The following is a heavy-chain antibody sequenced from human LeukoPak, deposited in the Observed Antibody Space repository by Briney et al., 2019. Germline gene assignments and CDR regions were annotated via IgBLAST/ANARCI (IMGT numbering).Heavy chain of an antibody. D-gene: IGHD2-2*01. V-gene: IGHV1-8*02. J-gene: IGHJ4*02. CDR1: GYTFTSYG. Sequence: ASVKVSCKASGYTFTSYGISWVRQAPGQGLEWMGWVNPNSGSTGYAQKFQGRVTMTRNTSISTAYMELSSLRSEDTAVYYCATTRGSTREYDYWGQGTLVTVSS. CDR3: ATTRGSTREYDY. CDR2: VNPNSGST.